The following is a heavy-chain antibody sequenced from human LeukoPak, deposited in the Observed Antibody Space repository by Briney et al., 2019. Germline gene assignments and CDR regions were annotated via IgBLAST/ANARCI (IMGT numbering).Heavy chain of an antibody. CDR1: GESLSNYY. CDR2: INHYGST. Sequence: SETLSLTCAVYGESLSNYYWSWIRQPPGKGLEWIGEINHYGSTNYNPSLKSRIAISVDTSKNQFSLKLSSVTAADTAVYYCARLPDYYSRHGAPGWGQGTLVTVSS. V-gene: IGHV4-34*01. CDR3: ARLPDYYSRHGAPG. D-gene: IGHD3-10*01. J-gene: IGHJ4*02.